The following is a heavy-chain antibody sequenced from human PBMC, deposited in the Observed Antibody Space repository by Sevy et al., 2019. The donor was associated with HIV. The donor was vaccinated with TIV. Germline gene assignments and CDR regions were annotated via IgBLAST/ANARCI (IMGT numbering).Heavy chain of an antibody. Sequence: ASVKVSCKASGGTFNNYAFSWVRRAPGQGLEWVGGIVPILGTINYAQKFQGRVTITADESADTVYMKLSSLRSEDTAVHFCAKDFMEATYGFDTWGLGTLVTVSS. CDR2: IVPILGTI. D-gene: IGHD3-10*01. CDR3: AKDFMEATYGFDT. V-gene: IGHV1-69*13. CDR1: GGTFNNYA. J-gene: IGHJ4*02.